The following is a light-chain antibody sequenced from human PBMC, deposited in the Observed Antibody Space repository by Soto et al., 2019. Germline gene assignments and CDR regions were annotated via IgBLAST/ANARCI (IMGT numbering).Light chain of an antibody. Sequence: DIQMTKSPSSGPASVGDRVTITCRASRDLSGWLAWYQQKPGKAPKLLISAAFSLQSGVPSRFSGSGAGTDCTRTIRSLQPEDFATDYCQQPISSPITFGQGTRLEIK. V-gene: IGKV1D-12*01. J-gene: IGKJ5*01. CDR3: QQPISSPIT. CDR1: RDLSGW. CDR2: AAF.